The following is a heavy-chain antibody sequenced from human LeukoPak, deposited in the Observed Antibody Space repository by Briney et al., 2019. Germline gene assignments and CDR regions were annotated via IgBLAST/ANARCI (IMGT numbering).Heavy chain of an antibody. D-gene: IGHD5-12*01. J-gene: IGHJ6*03. CDR3: AKYGEWVACPHCYIVV. CDR2: IYTSGST. V-gene: IGHV4-4*07. Sequence: SETLSHTCTVSGGSISSYYWCCIRQPAGKGLEWIGRIYTSGSTNYNPSLKSRVTMSVDTSKNQFSLRLSSVTAADTAVYYCAKYGEWVACPHCYIVVWRKGTTVTVSS. CDR1: GGSISSYY.